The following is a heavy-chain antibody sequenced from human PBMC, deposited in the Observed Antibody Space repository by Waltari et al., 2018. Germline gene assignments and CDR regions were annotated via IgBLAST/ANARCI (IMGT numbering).Heavy chain of an antibody. CDR3: ASGQRDPSLYYYYYYMDV. CDR2: IYYSGRT. J-gene: IGHJ6*03. CDR1: GGSISSSSYY. Sequence: QLQLQESGPGLVKPSETLSLTCTVSGGSISSSSYYWGWIRQPPGKGLEWIGSIYYSGRTYYSPALNSRVTISVDTSKNQFSLKLSSVTAADTAVYYCASGQRDPSLYYYYYYMDVWGKGTTVTISS. V-gene: IGHV4-39*07.